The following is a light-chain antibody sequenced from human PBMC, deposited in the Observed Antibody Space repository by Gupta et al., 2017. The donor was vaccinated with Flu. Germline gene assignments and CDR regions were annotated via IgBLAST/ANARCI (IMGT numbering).Light chain of an antibody. CDR3: YSATDNNVWV. CDR1: VLAKKY. J-gene: IGLJ3*02. V-gene: IGLV3-27*01. CDR2: KDS. Sequence: SYELTQPPSVSVSPAQTARITCSGDVLAKKYARWFQQNPGQVPGVMIYKDSERPSGIPDRFSGSSSGNTATLTISGAQIEDEADYYCYSATDNNVWVFGGGAKLTVL.